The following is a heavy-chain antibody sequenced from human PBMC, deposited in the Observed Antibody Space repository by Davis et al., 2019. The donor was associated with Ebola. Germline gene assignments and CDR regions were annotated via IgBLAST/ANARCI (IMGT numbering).Heavy chain of an antibody. CDR1: GFTFSGHW. CDR3: GSPVVA. D-gene: IGHD2-15*01. Sequence: GESLKISCAASGFTFSGHWMHWVRQAPGKGLVWVSHIKSDGSSATYADSVKGRFTISRDNAKNTLYLQMNSLRAEDTAVYYCGSPVVAWGQGTLVTVSS. J-gene: IGHJ4*02. CDR2: IKSDGSSA. V-gene: IGHV3-74*01.